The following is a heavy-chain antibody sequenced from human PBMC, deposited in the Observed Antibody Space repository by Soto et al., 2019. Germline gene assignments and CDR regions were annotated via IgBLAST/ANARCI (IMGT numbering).Heavy chain of an antibody. CDR3: AKDPTAAAGYYYYGMDV. J-gene: IGHJ6*02. CDR2: ISWNSGSI. D-gene: IGHD6-13*01. CDR1: GFTFDDYA. Sequence: GGSLRLSCAASGFTFDDYAMHWVRQAPGKGLEWVSGISWNSGSIAYADSVKGRFTISRDNSKNTLYLQMNSLRAEDTAVYYCAKDPTAAAGYYYYGMDVWGQGTTVTVSS. V-gene: IGHV3-9*01.